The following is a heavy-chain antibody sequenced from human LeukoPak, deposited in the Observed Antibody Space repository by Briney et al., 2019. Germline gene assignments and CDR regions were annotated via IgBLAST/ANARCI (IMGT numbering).Heavy chain of an antibody. Sequence: ASVKVSCKASGYTFTSYGISWVRQAPGQGLEWMGWISAYNSNTNYAQKLQGRVTMTTDTSTSTAYMELRSLRSDDTAVYYCARAPGIAAAGRLFDPWGQGTLVTVSS. CDR3: ARAPGIAAAGRLFDP. CDR1: GYTFTSYG. V-gene: IGHV1-18*01. J-gene: IGHJ5*02. CDR2: ISAYNSNT. D-gene: IGHD6-13*01.